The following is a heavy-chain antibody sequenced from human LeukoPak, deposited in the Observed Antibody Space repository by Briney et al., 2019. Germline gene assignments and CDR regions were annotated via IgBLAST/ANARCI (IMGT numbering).Heavy chain of an antibody. D-gene: IGHD1-26*01. V-gene: IGHV1-2*02. CDR1: GYTFTSYD. CDR3: ARDISGSYPAYYFDY. CDR2: INPNSGGT. J-gene: IGHJ4*01. Sequence: ASVKVSCKASGYTFTSYDINWVRQAPGQGLEWMGWINPNSGGTNYAQKFQGRVTMTRDTSISTAYMELSRLRSDDTAVYYCARDISGSYPAYYFDYWGQEPWSPSPQ.